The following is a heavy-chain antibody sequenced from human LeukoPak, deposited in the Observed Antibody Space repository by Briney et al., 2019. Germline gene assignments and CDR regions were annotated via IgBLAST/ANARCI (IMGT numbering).Heavy chain of an antibody. CDR3: ARVHYYDSLNPLYYFDY. D-gene: IGHD3-22*01. CDR2: IYYSGST. J-gene: IGHJ4*02. CDR1: GGSISRYY. Sequence: SETLSLTCTVSGGSISRYYWSWIRQPPGKGLEWIGYIYYSGSTNYNPSLKSRVTISVDTSKNQFSLKLSSVTAADTAVYYCARVHYYDSLNPLYYFDYWGQGTLVTVSS. V-gene: IGHV4-59*01.